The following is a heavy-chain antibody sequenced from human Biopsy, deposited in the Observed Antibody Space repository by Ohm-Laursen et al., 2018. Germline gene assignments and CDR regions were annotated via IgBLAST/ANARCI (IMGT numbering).Heavy chain of an antibody. J-gene: IGHJ4*02. CDR1: GFSFSDYH. D-gene: IGHD5-18*01. V-gene: IGHV3-11*01. CDR3: VKDRRQYNYGYFPDGFDY. Sequence: LSLTCAFPGFSFSDYHMRWIRQAPGRGLEWVSYISGGGTIYYGDSMKGRVTISRDNAKNSLYLQMHSLRAEDTAAYFCVKDRRQYNYGYFPDGFDYWGLGTRVTVSS. CDR2: ISGGGTI.